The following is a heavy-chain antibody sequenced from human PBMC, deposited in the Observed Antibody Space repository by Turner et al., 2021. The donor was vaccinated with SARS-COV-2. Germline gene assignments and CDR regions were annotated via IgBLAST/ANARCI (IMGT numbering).Heavy chain of an antibody. J-gene: IGHJ5*02. CDR1: GLTVSSNY. CDR2: IYSGGST. Sequence: EVQLVASGGGLVQRGGSVSLSSAASGLTVSSNYMSWVRQAPGKGLEWVSVIYSGGSTYYADSVKGRFTISRDNSKNTLYRQMNSLRAEDTAVYYCAREAAAGNFHGWFDPWGQGTLGTVSS. D-gene: IGHD6-13*01. CDR3: AREAAAGNFHGWFDP. V-gene: IGHV3-66*01.